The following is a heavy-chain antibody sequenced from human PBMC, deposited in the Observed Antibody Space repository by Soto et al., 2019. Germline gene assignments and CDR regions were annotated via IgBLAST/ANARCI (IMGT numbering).Heavy chain of an antibody. D-gene: IGHD3-3*01. V-gene: IGHV3-33*08. CDR1: GFTFSDYG. J-gene: IGHJ4*02. CDR3: ARDSVRFLEHFSKDYFDY. Sequence: QVHLVESGGGVVQPGGSLRLSCAGSGFTFSDYGMHWVRQAPGKGLEWVAVLWHDGSGEYYTDSVRGRFTISRVNSKNTLYLQMNNLRDEDTGVYYCARDSVRFLEHFSKDYFDYWGQGTRVTVSS. CDR2: LWHDGSGE.